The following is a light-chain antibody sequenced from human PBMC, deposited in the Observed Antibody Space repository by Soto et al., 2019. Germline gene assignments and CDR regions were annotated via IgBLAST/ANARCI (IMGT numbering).Light chain of an antibody. J-gene: IGKJ1*01. CDR1: QSISSY. V-gene: IGKV1-39*01. CDR3: QQTYGTPPT. Sequence: EIQMTQSPSSLSASVGDRVTITFRASQSISSYLNWYQQKPGKAPNLLIYGASTLQGGVPSRFSGSGSATDFTLTISSLQHEDFATYYCQQTYGTPPTFGQGTKV. CDR2: GAS.